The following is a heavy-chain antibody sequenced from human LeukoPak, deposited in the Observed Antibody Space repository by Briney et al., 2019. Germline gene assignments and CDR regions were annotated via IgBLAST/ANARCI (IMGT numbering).Heavy chain of an antibody. Sequence: HPGGSLRLSCAASGFTFDDYAMHWVRQAPGKGLEWVSGISWNSGSIGYADSVKGRFTISRDNAKNSLYLQMNSLRAEDTALYYCARSSGYYSPFDYWGQGTLVTVSS. CDR2: ISWNSGSI. CDR1: GFTFDDYA. D-gene: IGHD3-22*01. V-gene: IGHV3-9*01. J-gene: IGHJ4*02. CDR3: ARSSGYYSPFDY.